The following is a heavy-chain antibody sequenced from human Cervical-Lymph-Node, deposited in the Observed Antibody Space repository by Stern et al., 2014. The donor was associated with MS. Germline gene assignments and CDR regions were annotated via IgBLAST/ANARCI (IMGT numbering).Heavy chain of an antibody. CDR2: IYHSGRT. J-gene: IGHJ5*02. CDR1: GGSINSSNYY. V-gene: IGHV4-30-4*01. D-gene: IGHD2-21*02. Sequence: QVQLQESGPGLVKPSQTLSLTCTVSGGSINSSNYYWSWIRQPPGKGLEWIGYIYHSGRTYYNPTLKSRVFMSVDTPKNRFSLKLNSVTAADTAIYYCAREVLFCSSSDCYSGWFDPWGQGTLVTVSS. CDR3: AREVLFCSSSDCYSGWFDP.